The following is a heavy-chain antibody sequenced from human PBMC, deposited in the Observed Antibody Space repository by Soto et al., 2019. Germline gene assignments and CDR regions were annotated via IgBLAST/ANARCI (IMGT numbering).Heavy chain of an antibody. CDR2: IIPIFGTA. CDR1: GGTFSSYA. CDR3: ARAHFHRAGDYYYGMDV. J-gene: IGHJ6*02. Sequence: ASVKVSCKASGGTFSSYAISWVRQAPGQGLEWMGGIIPIFGTANYAQKFQGRVTITADESTSTAYMELSSLRSEDTAVYYCARAHFHRAGDYYYGMDVWGQGTTVTVSS. V-gene: IGHV1-69*13. D-gene: IGHD3-10*01.